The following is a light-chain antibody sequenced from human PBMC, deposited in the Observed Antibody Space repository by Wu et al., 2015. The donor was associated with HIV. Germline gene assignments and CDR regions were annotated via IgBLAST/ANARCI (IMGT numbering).Light chain of an antibody. CDR3: QQRTSWLGT. CDR1: QSLGSS. J-gene: IGKJ1*01. CDR2: DTS. V-gene: IGKV3-11*01. Sequence: EIVLTQSPATLPLSPGERATLSCRASQSLGSSLAWYQQKPGQPPRLLIHDTSLRAAGVPARFGGSGSATNFTLTITSLEPEDSAVYYCQQRTSWLGTFGQGTTVEVK.